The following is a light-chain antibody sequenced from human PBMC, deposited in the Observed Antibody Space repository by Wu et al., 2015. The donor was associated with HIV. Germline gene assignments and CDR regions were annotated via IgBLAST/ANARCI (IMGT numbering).Light chain of an antibody. CDR1: QSLNNY. CDR2: DVS. J-gene: IGKJ2*01. V-gene: IGKV3-11*01. CDR3: QQRTNWPRVT. Sequence: ATLVFRLRGNDATLSCRASQSLNNYLTWYQQKPGQAPRLLIFDVSNRATGVPARFSGSGSGTDFTLTISSLEPEDFAVYYCQQRTNWPRVTFGQGTKLEMK.